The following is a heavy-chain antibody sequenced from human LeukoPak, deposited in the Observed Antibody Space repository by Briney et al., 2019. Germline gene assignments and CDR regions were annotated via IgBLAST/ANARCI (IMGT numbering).Heavy chain of an antibody. D-gene: IGHD6-19*01. Sequence: GGSLRLSCAASGFTFSTYAMTWVRQAPGKGLQWVPGISGSGASTYYADSVKGRFTISRDNSKNTLYLQINSLRAEDTAVYHCAKGASSGWLLYWFDPWGQGTLVTVSS. J-gene: IGHJ5*02. CDR1: GFTFSTYA. CDR2: ISGSGAST. CDR3: AKGASSGWLLYWFDP. V-gene: IGHV3-23*01.